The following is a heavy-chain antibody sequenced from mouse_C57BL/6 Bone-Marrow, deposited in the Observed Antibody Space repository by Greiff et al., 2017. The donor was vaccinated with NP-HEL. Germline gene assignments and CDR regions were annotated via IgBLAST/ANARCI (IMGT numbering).Heavy chain of an antibody. CDR3: ARSYYGSSLYYYAMDY. V-gene: IGHV2-2*01. D-gene: IGHD1-1*01. CDR1: GFSLTSYG. Sequence: QVQLQQSGPGLVQPSQSLSITCTVSGFSLTSYGVHWVRQSPGKGLEWLGVIWSGGSTDYNAAFISRLSISKDNSKSQVFLKMNSLQADDTAIYYCARSYYGSSLYYYAMDYWGQGTSVTVSS. CDR2: IWSGGST. J-gene: IGHJ4*01.